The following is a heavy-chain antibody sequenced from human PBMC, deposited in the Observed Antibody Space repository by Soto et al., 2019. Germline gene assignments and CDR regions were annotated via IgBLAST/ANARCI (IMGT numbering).Heavy chain of an antibody. CDR1: GFTFSSYA. CDR3: AKDQVVATIASLDAFDI. D-gene: IGHD5-12*01. V-gene: IGHV3-23*01. J-gene: IGHJ3*02. CDR2: ISGSGGST. Sequence: GGSLRLSCAASGFTFSSYAMSWVRQAPGKGLEWVSAISGSGGSTYYADSVKGRFTISRDNSKNTLYLQMNSLRAEDTAVYYCAKDQVVATIASLDAFDIWGQGTMVTVSS.